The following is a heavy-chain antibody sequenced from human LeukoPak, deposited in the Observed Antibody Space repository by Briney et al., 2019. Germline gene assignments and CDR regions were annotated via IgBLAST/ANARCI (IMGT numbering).Heavy chain of an antibody. J-gene: IGHJ6*02. CDR3: ARDLSGMHV. CDR2: ISQSGST. CDR1: GGFISSSNW. Sequence: SETLSLTCAVSGGFISSSNWWTWVRQPPGKGLEWVGEISQSGSTNYNPSLKSRVTISLDKSKNQFSLKLTSVTAADTAVYYCARDLSGMHVWGQGTTVTVSS. V-gene: IGHV4-4*02.